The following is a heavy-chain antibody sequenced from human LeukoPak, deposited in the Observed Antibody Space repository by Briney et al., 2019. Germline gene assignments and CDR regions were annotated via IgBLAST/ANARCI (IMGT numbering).Heavy chain of an antibody. J-gene: IGHJ4*02. D-gene: IGHD3-22*01. CDR3: AKAFVLGSGYSVPYYFDY. CDR2: INPNSGGT. Sequence: GASVKVSCKASGYTFTGYYMHWVRQAPGQGLEWMGWINPNSGGTNYAQKFQGRVTMTRDTSISTAYMELSRLRSDDTAVYYCAKAFVLGSGYSVPYYFDYWGQGTLVTVSS. CDR1: GYTFTGYY. V-gene: IGHV1-2*02.